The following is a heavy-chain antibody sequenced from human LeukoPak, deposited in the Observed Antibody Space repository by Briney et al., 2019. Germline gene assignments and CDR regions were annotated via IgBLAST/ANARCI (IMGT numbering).Heavy chain of an antibody. D-gene: IGHD5-18*01. Sequence: RGGSLRLFCAACGFTLEDYGVKWVRDPPGEGVEGVSGISWRGGRTVYADSAKAPFTLSRDNAQTSLFLQMNSQRAEDTALYLCGRPPTALLLFAPEGSGDFMDVWGKGTMVTVSS. CDR3: GRPPTALLLFAPEGSGDFMDV. CDR1: GFTLEDYG. V-gene: IGHV3-20*01. CDR2: ISWRGGRT. J-gene: IGHJ6*03.